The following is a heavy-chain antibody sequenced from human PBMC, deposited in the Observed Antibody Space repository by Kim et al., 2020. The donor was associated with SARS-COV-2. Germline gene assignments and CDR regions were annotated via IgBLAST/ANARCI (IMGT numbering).Heavy chain of an antibody. J-gene: IGHJ4*02. D-gene: IGHD3-22*01. V-gene: IGHV3-30*02. CDR3: VKEAAFTTIVVDYYFDY. Sequence: VGGRFTISRDNSKTTLFLQMNSLRTEDTALYYCVKEAAFTTIVVDYYFDYWGQGTLVTVSS.